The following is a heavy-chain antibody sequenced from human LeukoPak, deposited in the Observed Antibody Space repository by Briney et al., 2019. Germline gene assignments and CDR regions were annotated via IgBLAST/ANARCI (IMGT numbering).Heavy chain of an antibody. D-gene: IGHD3-10*01. J-gene: IGHJ6*02. CDR3: ARRHTGSGRMDV. Sequence: SETLSLTCTVCGGSISSDYWSWIRQPPGKGLEWIGNIYYSGNTISNPSLKSRVTLSVDRSKNQFSLKVTSATAADTAVYYCARRHTGSGRMDVWGQGTTVTVS. CDR2: IYYSGNT. V-gene: IGHV4-59*08. CDR1: GGSISSDY.